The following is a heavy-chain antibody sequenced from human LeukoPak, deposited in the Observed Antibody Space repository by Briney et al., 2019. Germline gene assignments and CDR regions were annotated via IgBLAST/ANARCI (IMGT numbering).Heavy chain of an antibody. J-gene: IGHJ4*02. Sequence: GASVKVSCKTSGYRFTSYGISWVRQAPGQGLEWMGWVSTCNDKKDYAQKSQGRVIMTTDTSTTTAYMELGSLRSDDTAVYYCARHSGSYAFDYWGQGTLVTVSS. CDR3: ARHSGSYAFDY. D-gene: IGHD1-26*01. V-gene: IGHV1-18*01. CDR1: GYRFTSYG. CDR2: VSTCNDKK.